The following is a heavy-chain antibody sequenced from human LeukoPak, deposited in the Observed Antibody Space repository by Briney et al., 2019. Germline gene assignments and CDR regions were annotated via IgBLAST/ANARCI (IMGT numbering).Heavy chain of an antibody. V-gene: IGHV4-4*07. CDR3: ARDLGSLDYGDYVVWFDP. CDR2: ICTSGSP. D-gene: IGHD4-17*01. CDR1: GGPISSYY. J-gene: IGHJ5*02. Sequence: SETLSLTCTASGGPISSYYWRWIRQPAGKGLEWLGRICTSGSPNYNPSLKSRVTMPVDTFKNQFSLKLSSVTAADTAVYYCARDLGSLDYGDYVVWFDPWGQGTLVTVSS.